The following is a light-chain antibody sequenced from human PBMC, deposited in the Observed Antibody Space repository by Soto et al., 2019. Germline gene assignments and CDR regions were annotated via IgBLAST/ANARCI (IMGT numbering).Light chain of an antibody. CDR3: SSYAGSNNFV. V-gene: IGLV2-8*01. CDR1: SSDVGYYNY. J-gene: IGLJ1*01. CDR2: EVT. Sequence: ALTQPPSASGSPGQSVTISCTGTSSDVGYYNYVSWYQHHPGKAPKLMIYEVTKRPSGVPDRFSGSKSGNTASLTVSGLLFDDEADYYCSSYAGSNNFVFGTGTKVTV.